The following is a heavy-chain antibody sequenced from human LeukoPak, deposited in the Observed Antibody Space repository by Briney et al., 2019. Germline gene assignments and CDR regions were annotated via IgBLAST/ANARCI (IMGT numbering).Heavy chain of an antibody. Sequence: KSGGSLRLSCAASGFTFSSYSVNWVRQAPGKGLEWVSSISSSSSYIYYADSVKGRFTISRDNAKNSLYLQMNSLRAEDTAVYYCASGLVLRYLDWSPSGLGYWGQGTLVTVSS. V-gene: IGHV3-21*01. CDR2: ISSSSSYI. CDR3: ASGLVLRYLDWSPSGLGY. CDR1: GFTFSSYS. J-gene: IGHJ4*02. D-gene: IGHD3-9*01.